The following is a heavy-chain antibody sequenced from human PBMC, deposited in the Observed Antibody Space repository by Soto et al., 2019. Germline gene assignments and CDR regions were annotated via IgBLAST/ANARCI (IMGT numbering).Heavy chain of an antibody. Sequence: QVQLQESGPGLVKPSQTPSLTCTVSGGSISSGAYYWSWIRQHPGKGLEWIGYIYKTGSTYYNPSLKSRVTISIDTSKNQFSLKLSSVTAADTAVYYCARVGGYQLLYGVDYWGQGTLVTVSS. J-gene: IGHJ4*02. D-gene: IGHD2-2*02. CDR2: IYKTGST. CDR1: GGSISSGAYY. V-gene: IGHV4-31*03. CDR3: ARVGGYQLLYGVDY.